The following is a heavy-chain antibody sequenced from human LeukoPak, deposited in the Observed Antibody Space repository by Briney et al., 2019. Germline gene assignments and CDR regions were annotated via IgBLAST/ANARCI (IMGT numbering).Heavy chain of an antibody. Sequence: ASVKVSCKASGYTFISYGISWVRQAPGQGLERMGWISAYNGNTNYAQKLQGRVTMTTDTSTSTAYMELRSLRSDDTAVYHCARDGRFGELSDYWGQGTLVTDSS. J-gene: IGHJ4*02. CDR3: ARDGRFGELSDY. CDR1: GYTFISYG. V-gene: IGHV1-18*01. CDR2: ISAYNGNT. D-gene: IGHD3-10*01.